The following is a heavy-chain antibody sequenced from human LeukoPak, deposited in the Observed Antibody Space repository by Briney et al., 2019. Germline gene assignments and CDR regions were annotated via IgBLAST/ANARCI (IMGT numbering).Heavy chain of an antibody. V-gene: IGHV3-11*01. Sequence: PGGSLRLSCAASGFTFSDYYMSWIRQAPGKGLEWVSYISSSGSTIYYADSVKGRFTISRDNAKNSLYLQMNSLRAEDTAVYYCARDLYYYDSSGYYAGYWGQGTLVTVPS. CDR1: GFTFSDYY. J-gene: IGHJ4*02. D-gene: IGHD3-22*01. CDR2: ISSSGSTI. CDR3: ARDLYYYDSSGYYAGY.